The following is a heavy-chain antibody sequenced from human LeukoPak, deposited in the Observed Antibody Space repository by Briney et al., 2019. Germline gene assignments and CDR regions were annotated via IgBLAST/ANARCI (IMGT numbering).Heavy chain of an antibody. Sequence: SETLSLTCAVYGGSFSGYYWSWIRQPPGKGLEWIGEINHSGSTNYNPSLKSRVTISVDTSKNQFSLKLSSVTAADTAVYYCARGAGHYYGLGSYSRRIPYYYYYYMDVWGKGTTVTVSS. CDR2: INHSGST. V-gene: IGHV4-34*01. J-gene: IGHJ6*03. D-gene: IGHD3-10*01. CDR3: ARGAGHYYGLGSYSRRIPYYYYYYMDV. CDR1: GGSFSGYY.